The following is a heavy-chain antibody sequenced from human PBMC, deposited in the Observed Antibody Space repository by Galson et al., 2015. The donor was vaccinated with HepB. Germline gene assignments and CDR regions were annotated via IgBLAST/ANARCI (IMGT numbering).Heavy chain of an antibody. J-gene: IGHJ2*01. CDR2: INPSGSYS. Sequence: SLRLSCAASGFTFSDYYMDWIRQAPGKGLEWISYINPSGSYSNYADSVRGRFTISRDNAKNSLFLQMNSLRAEDTAVYYCARLNLGDGSNAYGYSDLWGRGTLVTVSS. D-gene: IGHD5-24*01. V-gene: IGHV3-11*06. CDR3: ARLNLGDGSNAYGYSDL. CDR1: GFTFSDYY.